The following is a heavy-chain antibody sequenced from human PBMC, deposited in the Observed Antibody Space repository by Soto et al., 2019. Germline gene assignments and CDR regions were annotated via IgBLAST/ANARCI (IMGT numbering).Heavy chain of an antibody. J-gene: IGHJ6*02. Sequence: PGGSLRLSCAASGFTFSDYYMSWIRQAPGKGLEWVSYISSSGSTIYYADSVKGRFTISRDNAKNSLYPQMNSLRAEDTAVYYCERHPVMNSSGYYRGLRNYYYGMDVWGQVTTVTVSS. CDR1: GFTFSDYY. D-gene: IGHD3-22*01. CDR3: ERHPVMNSSGYYRGLRNYYYGMDV. CDR2: ISSSGSTI. V-gene: IGHV3-11*01.